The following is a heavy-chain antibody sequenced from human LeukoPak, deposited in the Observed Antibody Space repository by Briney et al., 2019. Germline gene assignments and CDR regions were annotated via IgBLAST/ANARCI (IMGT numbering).Heavy chain of an antibody. J-gene: IGHJ4*02. CDR2: TYSGTST. D-gene: IGHD1-1*01. CDR3: ARENRYSFYFDS. CDR1: GFTVSSTY. V-gene: IGHV3-66*02. Sequence: GGSLRLSCAATGFTVSSTYLSWVRQAPGKRLEWVSVTYSGTSTYYADSVKGRFTVSRDNSKNTLYLQMNSLRAEDTAVYYCARENRYSFYFDSWGQGTLSPSPQ.